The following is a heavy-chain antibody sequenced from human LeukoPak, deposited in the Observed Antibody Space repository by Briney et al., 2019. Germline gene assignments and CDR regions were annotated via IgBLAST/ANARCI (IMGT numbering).Heavy chain of an antibody. CDR3: ASGEQLVRIVDY. Sequence: SETPSLTCTVSGGSVSSGSYYWSWIRQPPGKGLEWIGYIYYSGSTNYNPSLKSRVTISVDSSKNQFSLKLSSVTAADTAVYYCASGEQLVRIVDYWGQGTLVTVSS. D-gene: IGHD6-6*01. J-gene: IGHJ4*02. CDR2: IYYSGST. V-gene: IGHV4-61*01. CDR1: GGSVSSGSYY.